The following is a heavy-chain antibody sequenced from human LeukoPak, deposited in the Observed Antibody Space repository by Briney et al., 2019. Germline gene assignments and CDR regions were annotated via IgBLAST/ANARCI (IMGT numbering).Heavy chain of an antibody. D-gene: IGHD2-2*01. V-gene: IGHV3-48*03. CDR3: ARRYCSSTNCYAFDY. Sequence: PGGSLRLSCAASGFTFSSYEMNWVRQAPGKGLEWVSYISSSGSTIYYADSVKGRFTISRDNAKNSLYLRMNSLRAEDTAVYYCARRYCSSTNCYAFDYWGQGTLVTVSS. CDR1: GFTFSSYE. J-gene: IGHJ4*02. CDR2: ISSSGSTI.